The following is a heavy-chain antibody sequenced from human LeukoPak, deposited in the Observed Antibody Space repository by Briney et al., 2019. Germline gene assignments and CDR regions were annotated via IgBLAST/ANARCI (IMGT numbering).Heavy chain of an antibody. Sequence: MSGGSLRLSCAASGFTFSNAGMSWVGQAPGKGLEWVGGIKRKTDGGTTDYAAPVKGRFTISRDDSKNTLYLQMNSLKTEDTAVYYCTTGGIIYDSSGYSHYWGQGTLVTVSS. V-gene: IGHV3-15*01. D-gene: IGHD3-22*01. J-gene: IGHJ4*02. CDR2: IKRKTDGGTT. CDR1: GFTFSNAG. CDR3: TTGGIIYDSSGYSHY.